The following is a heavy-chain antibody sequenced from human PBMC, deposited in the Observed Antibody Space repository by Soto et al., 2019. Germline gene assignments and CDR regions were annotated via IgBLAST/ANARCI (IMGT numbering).Heavy chain of an antibody. V-gene: IGHV3-30-3*01. CDR2: ISYDGSNK. Sequence: GGSLRLSCAASGFTFSGYAMHWVRQAPGKGLEWVAVISYDGSNKYYADSVKGRFTISRDNSKNTLYLQMNSLRAEDTAVYYCARMSYYDSSAYYGAFDIWGQGTMVTVSS. D-gene: IGHD3-22*01. CDR3: ARMSYYDSSAYYGAFDI. CDR1: GFTFSGYA. J-gene: IGHJ3*02.